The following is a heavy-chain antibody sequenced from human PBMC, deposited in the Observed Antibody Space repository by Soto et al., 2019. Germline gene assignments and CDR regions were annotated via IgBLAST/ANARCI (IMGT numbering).Heavy chain of an antibody. V-gene: IGHV3-23*01. CDR1: GFIFSTDA. CDR2: VTSRGDTT. D-gene: IGHD3-16*01. CDR3: AKDRLGGGLYY. Sequence: EVQLLQSGGGLVQPGGSLRLSCAASGFIFSTDAMNLVRQAPGRGLEWVTIVTSRGDTTYYADAVKGRFTISRDNTKNTLYLQVNSLAAEDTAVYYCAKDRLGGGLYYWGQGTLVSVSS. J-gene: IGHJ4*02.